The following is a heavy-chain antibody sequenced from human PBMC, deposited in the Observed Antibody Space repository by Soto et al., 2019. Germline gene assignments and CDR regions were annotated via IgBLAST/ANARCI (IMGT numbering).Heavy chain of an antibody. D-gene: IGHD5-18*01. CDR2: IYYSGST. CDR1: GGSISSGGYY. J-gene: IGHJ3*02. V-gene: IGHV4-31*03. CDR3: ARDGRPTVAKAMVHSAAFDI. Sequence: PSETLSLTCTVSGGSISSGGYYWSWIRQHPGKGLEWIGYIYYSGSTYYNPSLKSRVTISVDTSKNQFSLKLSSVTAADTAVYYCARDGRPTVAKAMVHSAAFDIWGQGTMVTVSS.